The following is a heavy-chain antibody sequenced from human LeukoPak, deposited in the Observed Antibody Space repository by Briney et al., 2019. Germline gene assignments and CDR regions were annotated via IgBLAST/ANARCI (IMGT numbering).Heavy chain of an antibody. V-gene: IGHV1-2*02. CDR3: ARAHIAAAGAHDY. CDR2: INPNSGGT. J-gene: IGHJ4*02. D-gene: IGHD6-13*01. CDR1: GYTFTGYY. Sequence: GASVKVSFKASGYTFTGYYMHWVRQAPGQGGEGMGWINPNSGGTNYAQKFQGRVTMTRDTTGSTAYMELSRLRSDDTAVYYCARAHIAAAGAHDYWGQGTLVTVSS.